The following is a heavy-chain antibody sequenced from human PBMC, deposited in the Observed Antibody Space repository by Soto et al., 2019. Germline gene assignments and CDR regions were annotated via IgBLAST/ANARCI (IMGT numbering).Heavy chain of an antibody. CDR3: ARSPAYGDYANLDT. D-gene: IGHD4-17*01. Sequence: SETLSLTCTVSGDSVSKYYWNWIRQPAGKGLEWIGRIYTTRSPNYNPSLKSRVTMSVDTSKNQFSLKLNLSSVTAADTAVYYCARSPAYGDYANLDTWGQGTLVTVSS. J-gene: IGHJ5*02. V-gene: IGHV4-4*07. CDR1: GDSVSKYY. CDR2: IYTTRSP.